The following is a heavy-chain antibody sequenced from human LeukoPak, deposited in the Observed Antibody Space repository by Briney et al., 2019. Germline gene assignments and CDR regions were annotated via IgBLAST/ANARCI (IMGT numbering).Heavy chain of an antibody. CDR1: GGSFSGYY. CDR2: INHSGST. CDR3: ARDPTVAYMDV. Sequence: PSETLSLTCAVYGGSFSGYYWSWIRQPPGKGLEWIGEINHSGSTNYNPSLKSRVTISVDTSKNQLSLKLSSVTAADTAVYYCARDPTVAYMDVWGKGTTVTVSS. D-gene: IGHD4-11*01. V-gene: IGHV4-34*01. J-gene: IGHJ6*03.